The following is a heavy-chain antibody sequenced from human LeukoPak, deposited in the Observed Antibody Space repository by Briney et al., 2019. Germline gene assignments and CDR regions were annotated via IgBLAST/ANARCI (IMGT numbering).Heavy chain of an antibody. Sequence: GGSLRLSCAASGFTFSSYGMHWVRQAPGKGLEWVAFIRNDGSNKYYADSVKGRFTISRENAKNSLYLQMNSLRAGDTAVYYCARYDSWAFDIWGQGTMVTVSS. CDR3: ARYDSWAFDI. J-gene: IGHJ3*02. V-gene: IGHV3-30*02. D-gene: IGHD3-3*01. CDR2: IRNDGSNK. CDR1: GFTFSSYG.